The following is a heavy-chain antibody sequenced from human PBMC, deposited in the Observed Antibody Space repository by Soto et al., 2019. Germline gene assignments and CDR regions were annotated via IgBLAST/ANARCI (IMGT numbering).Heavy chain of an antibody. V-gene: IGHV5-51*01. D-gene: IGHD2-15*01. J-gene: IGHJ6*02. CDR3: ARQVLQAPHYGMDV. Sequence: PGESLKISCRASGYSFSNYWSGWVRQMPGKGLEWMGSVYPGDSDTRYSPSFQGQVTISADKSISTAYLQGSSLRASDTAMCYCARQVLQAPHYGMDVWGQGTTVTVSS. CDR1: GYSFSNYW. CDR2: VYPGDSDT.